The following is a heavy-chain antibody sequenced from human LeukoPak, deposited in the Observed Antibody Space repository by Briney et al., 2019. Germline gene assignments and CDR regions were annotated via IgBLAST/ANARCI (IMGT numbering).Heavy chain of an antibody. D-gene: IGHD3-22*01. CDR3: ATFGNYEFSYYDSSTAEYFQH. Sequence: SVKVSCKASGRTFSSYAISWVRQAPGQGLEWMGRIIPIFGTANYAQKFQGRVTITTDESTSTAYMELSSLRSEDTAVYYCATFGNYEFSYYDSSTAEYFQHWGQGTLVTVSS. CDR2: IIPIFGTA. CDR1: GRTFSSYA. J-gene: IGHJ1*01. V-gene: IGHV1-69*05.